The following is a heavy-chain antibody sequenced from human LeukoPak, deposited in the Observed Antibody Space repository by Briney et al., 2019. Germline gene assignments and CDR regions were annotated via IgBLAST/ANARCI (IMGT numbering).Heavy chain of an antibody. CDR3: ARGGMVRDRRHFQFDH. CDR1: GYTFTSYS. V-gene: IGHV1-46*01. Sequence: ASVKVSCKASGYTFTSYSMHWVRQAPGQGLEWMGVINPNGGSTIYAQKFQGRVTMTRDTSTSTVYMDLTSLRSEDTAVYYCARGGMVRDRRHFQFDHWGQGTLVTVSS. J-gene: IGHJ4*02. CDR2: INPNGGST. D-gene: IGHD3-10*01.